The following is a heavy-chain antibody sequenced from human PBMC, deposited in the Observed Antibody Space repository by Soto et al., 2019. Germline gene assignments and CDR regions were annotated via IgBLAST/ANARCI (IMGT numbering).Heavy chain of an antibody. CDR3: ARGRAYYDFWSGYYTPYGMDV. J-gene: IGHJ6*02. CDR1: GGSFSGYY. D-gene: IGHD3-3*01. V-gene: IGHV4-34*01. CDR2: INHSGST. Sequence: SETLSLTCAVYGGSFSGYYWSWIRQPPGKGLEWIGEINHSGSTNYNPSLKSRVTISVDTSKNQFSLKLSSVTAADTAVYYCARGRAYYDFWSGYYTPYGMDVWGQGTTVTVSS.